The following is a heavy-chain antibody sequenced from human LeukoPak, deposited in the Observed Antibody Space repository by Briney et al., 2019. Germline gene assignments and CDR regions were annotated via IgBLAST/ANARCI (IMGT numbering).Heavy chain of an antibody. CDR3: AKWTGYTYGRDPQTFDC. D-gene: IGHD5-18*01. CDR1: GFTFSSYG. J-gene: IGHJ4*02. CDR2: ISGSGGST. V-gene: IGHV3-23*01. Sequence: GGSLRLSCAASGFTFSSYGMSWVRQAPGKGLEWVSAISGSGGSTYYADSAKGRFTISRDNSKNTLYLQMNSLRAEDTAVYYCAKWTGYTYGRDPQTFDCWGQGTLVTVSS.